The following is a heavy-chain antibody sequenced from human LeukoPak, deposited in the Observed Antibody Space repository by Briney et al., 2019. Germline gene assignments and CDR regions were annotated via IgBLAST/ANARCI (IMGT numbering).Heavy chain of an antibody. CDR1: GFTFSSYW. D-gene: IGHD5-18*01. V-gene: IGHV3-53*01. CDR2: IYSGGST. J-gene: IGHJ4*02. Sequence: PGGSLRLSCAASGFTFSSYWMHWVRQAPGKGLEWVSVIYSGGSTYYADSVKGRFTISRDNSKNTLYLQMNSLRAEDTAVYYCARDLGAGAYSYGLTNWGQGTLVTVSS. CDR3: ARDLGAGAYSYGLTN.